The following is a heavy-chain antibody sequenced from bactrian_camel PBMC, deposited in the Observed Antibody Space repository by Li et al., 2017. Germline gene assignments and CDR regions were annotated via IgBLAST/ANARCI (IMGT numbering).Heavy chain of an antibody. J-gene: IGHJ4*01. D-gene: IGHD1*01. Sequence: HVQLVESGGGSVQTGGSLSLSCIIQGYPRSTFCVAWYRQAPGKEREGVGSIYFNYGQTFYAGSVKGRFTISQDNGKDMVYLQMNSLEPEDTAMYYCAADAGPCLGRRTWTSTYRYDYWGQGTQVTVS. CDR1: GYPRSTFC. CDR2: IYFNYGQT. CDR3: AADAGPCLGRRTWTSTYRYDY. V-gene: IGHV3S1*01.